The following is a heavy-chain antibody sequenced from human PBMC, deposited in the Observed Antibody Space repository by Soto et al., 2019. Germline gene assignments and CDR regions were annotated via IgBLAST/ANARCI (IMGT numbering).Heavy chain of an antibody. V-gene: IGHV5-51*03. CDR2: IYPTDSDT. Sequence: EVQLVQSGAEVKKPGESLTISCKGSGYRFTEYWIGWVRQMPGKGLDLLGIIYPTDSDTICSPSFQGEVTISADKSINTAYLQCSSLKASDTAIYYCGRMGSGTYRPNDWFDMWGQGTKGTVSS. CDR1: GYRFTEYW. D-gene: IGHD3-16*01. J-gene: IGHJ5*02. CDR3: GRMGSGTYRPNDWFDM.